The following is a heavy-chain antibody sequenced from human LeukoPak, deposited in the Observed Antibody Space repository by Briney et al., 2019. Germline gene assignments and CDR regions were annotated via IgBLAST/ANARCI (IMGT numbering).Heavy chain of an antibody. CDR2: IGGGGSSR. V-gene: IGHV3-23*01. D-gene: IGHD5-18*01. CDR1: GFTFSTYA. J-gene: IGHJ4*02. CDR3: AKGGNSYGTGDF. Sequence: GGSLRLSCAASGFTFSTYAMSWVRQAPGKGLEWVSVIGGGGSSRYYADSVKGRSTISRDNSKNTLYLQMNSLRADDTAEYYCAKGGNSYGTGDFWGQGTLVTVSS.